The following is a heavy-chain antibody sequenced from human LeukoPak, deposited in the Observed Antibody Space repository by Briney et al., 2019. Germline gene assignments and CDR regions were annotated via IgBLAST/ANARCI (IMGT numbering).Heavy chain of an antibody. V-gene: IGHV4-59*12. CDR2: IYYSGST. J-gene: IGHJ5*02. CDR1: GGSISSYY. Sequence: SETLSLTCTVSGGSISSYYWSWIRQPPGKGLEWIGYIYYSGSTYYNPSLKSRVTISVDTSKNQFSLKLSSVTAADTAVYYCARGHGDYVHLFDPWGQGTLVTVSS. D-gene: IGHD4-17*01. CDR3: ARGHGDYVHLFDP.